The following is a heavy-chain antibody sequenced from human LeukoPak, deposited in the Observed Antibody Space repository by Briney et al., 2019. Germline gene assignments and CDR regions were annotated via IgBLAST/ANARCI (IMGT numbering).Heavy chain of an antibody. CDR3: ARYSVLRYFDDDAFDI. CDR1: GYTFTSYD. V-gene: IGHV1-8*01. J-gene: IGHJ3*02. D-gene: IGHD3-9*01. CDR2: MNPNSGNT. Sequence: VASVKVSCKASGYTFTSYDINWVRQATGQGLEWMGWMNPNSGNTGYAQKFQGRVTMTRNTSISTAYMELSSLRSEDTAVYYCARYSVLRYFDDDAFDIWGQGTVVTVSS.